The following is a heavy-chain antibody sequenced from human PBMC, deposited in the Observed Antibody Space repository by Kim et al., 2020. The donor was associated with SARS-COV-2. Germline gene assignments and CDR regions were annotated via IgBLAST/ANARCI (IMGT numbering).Heavy chain of an antibody. CDR3: AREGKMNRGVKNGFDT. J-gene: IGHJ5*02. D-gene: IGHD3-10*01. V-gene: IGHV6-1*01. Sequence: VAVKSRLTINPATSKNQFSLQLNSVTPEDTAVYYCAREGKMNRGVKNGFDTWGQGTLVTVSS.